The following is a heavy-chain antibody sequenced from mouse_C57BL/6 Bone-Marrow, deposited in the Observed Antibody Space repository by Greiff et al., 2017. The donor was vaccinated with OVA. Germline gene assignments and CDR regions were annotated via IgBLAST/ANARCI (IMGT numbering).Heavy chain of an antibody. CDR3: ARGNYAMDY. Sequence: VQLQQSGAELVRPGTSVKVSCKASGYAFTNYLMEWVKQRPGQGLEWIGVINPGSGGTNYNEKFKGKATLTADKSSSTAYMQLSSLTSEDSAVYFCARGNYAMDYWGQGTSVTVSS. V-gene: IGHV1-54*01. CDR2: INPGSGGT. J-gene: IGHJ4*01. CDR1: GYAFTNYL.